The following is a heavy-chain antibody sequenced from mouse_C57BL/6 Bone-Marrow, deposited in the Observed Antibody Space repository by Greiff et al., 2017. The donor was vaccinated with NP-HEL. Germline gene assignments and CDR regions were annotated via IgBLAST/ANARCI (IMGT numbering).Heavy chain of an antibody. CDR3: AIITTVGA. J-gene: IGHJ4*01. Sequence: VQLQQPGAELVMPGASVKLSCKASGYTFTSYWMHWVKQRPGQGLEWIGEIDPSDSYTNYNQKFKGKSTLTVDKSSSTAYMQLSSLTSEDSAVYFCAIITTVGAWGRGTSVPGST. V-gene: IGHV1-69*01. CDR2: IDPSDSYT. D-gene: IGHD1-1*01. CDR1: GYTFTSYW.